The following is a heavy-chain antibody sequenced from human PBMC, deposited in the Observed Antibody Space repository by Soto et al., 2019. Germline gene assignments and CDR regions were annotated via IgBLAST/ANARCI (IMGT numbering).Heavy chain of an antibody. CDR3: AKASVRSWYNWFDP. V-gene: IGHV1-69*01. D-gene: IGHD6-13*01. CDR1: GGNFTSYA. J-gene: IGHJ5*02. CDR2: IVPLFGTT. Sequence: QVQLVQSGAEVKKPGSSVKVSCKASGGNFTSYAISWVRQAPGQGLEFMGGIVPLFGTTNYAHKFRGRVTVTADDSTSTVYMEMSSIRSEDTAVYYCAKASVRSWYNWFDPWGQGTLVPVS.